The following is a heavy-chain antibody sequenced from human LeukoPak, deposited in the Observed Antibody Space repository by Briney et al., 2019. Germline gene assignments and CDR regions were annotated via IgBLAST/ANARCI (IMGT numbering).Heavy chain of an antibody. J-gene: IGHJ4*02. CDR3: ARDFLYYTLCTGC. D-gene: IGHD3-10*01. V-gene: IGHV3-74*01. Sequence: GGSLRLSCAASGFTFSTYWMHWVRQAPGKGLMWVSRINIDGSSTNYADSVKGRFTISRDNAKNTLYLQMNSLRSEDRAVYYCARDFLYYTLCTGCWGQGTLVTVSS. CDR1: GFTFSTYW. CDR2: INIDGSST.